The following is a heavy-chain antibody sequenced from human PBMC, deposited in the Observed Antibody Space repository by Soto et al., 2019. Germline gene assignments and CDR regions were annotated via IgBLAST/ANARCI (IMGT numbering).Heavy chain of an antibody. J-gene: IGHJ4*02. CDR3: ARDTGGYGDYPYFDY. V-gene: IGHV1-2*04. D-gene: IGHD4-17*01. CDR2: INPNSGGT. CDR1: GYTFTGYY. Sequence: QVQLVQSGAEVKKPGASVKVSCKASGYTFTGYYMHWVRQAPGQGLEWMGWINPNSGGTNYAQKFQGWVTMTRDTSIITGYMELSRLRSDDTAVYYCARDTGGYGDYPYFDYWGQGTLVTVSS.